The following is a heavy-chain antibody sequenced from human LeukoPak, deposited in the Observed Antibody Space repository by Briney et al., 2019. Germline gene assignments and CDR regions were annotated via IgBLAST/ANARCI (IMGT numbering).Heavy chain of an antibody. CDR3: ARDSGYDHGAFDI. V-gene: IGHV3-53*04. D-gene: IGHD5-12*01. Sequence: GGSLRLSCAASGFTVSSNYMSWVRQAPGKGLEWVSVIYSGGSTYYADSAKGRFTISRHNSKNTLYLQMNSLRAEDTAVYYCARDSGYDHGAFDIWGQGTMVTVSS. CDR2: IYSGGST. J-gene: IGHJ3*02. CDR1: GFTVSSNY.